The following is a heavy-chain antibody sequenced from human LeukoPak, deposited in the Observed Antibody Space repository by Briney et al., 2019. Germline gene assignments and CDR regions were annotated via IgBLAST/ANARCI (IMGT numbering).Heavy chain of an antibody. J-gene: IGHJ2*01. V-gene: IGHV1-2*04. CDR2: INPNSGGT. CDR1: GYTFTSYG. CDR3: ARGYLYSSGWYPDWYFDL. Sequence: APVKVSCKASGYTFTSYGISWVRQAPGQGLEWMGWINPNSGGTNYAQKFQGWVTMTRDTSISTAYMELSRLRSDDTAVYYCARGYLYSSGWYPDWYFDLWGRGTLVTVSS. D-gene: IGHD6-19*01.